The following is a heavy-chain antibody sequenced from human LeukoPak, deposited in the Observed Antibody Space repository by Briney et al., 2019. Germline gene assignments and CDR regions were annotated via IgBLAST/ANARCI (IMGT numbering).Heavy chain of an antibody. CDR1: GDSISSYY. V-gene: IGHV4-59*01. Sequence: SETLSLTCTVSGDSISSYYWSWIRQPPGKGLEWIGYIYYNGSTNYNPSLKSRVTISVDTSKNQFSLKLSSVTAADTAVYYCARSDYDTSKFDLWGRGTLVTVSS. CDR2: IYYNGST. J-gene: IGHJ2*01. CDR3: ARSDYDTSKFDL. D-gene: IGHD3-22*01.